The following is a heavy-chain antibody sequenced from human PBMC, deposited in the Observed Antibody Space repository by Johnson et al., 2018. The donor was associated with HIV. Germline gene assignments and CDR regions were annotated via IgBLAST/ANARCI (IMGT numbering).Heavy chain of an antibody. Sequence: VQLVESGGGLVQPGGSLRLSCAASGFTVSSNYMSWVRQAPGKGLDWVSVIYSGGSTYYADSLKDRFTISRDNSKNTLYLQMNSLRAEDTAVYYCAKIRITMIVVVEGVDAFDIWGQGIMVTISS. CDR1: GFTVSSNY. CDR3: AKIRITMIVVVEGVDAFDI. CDR2: IYSGGST. V-gene: IGHV3-66*01. D-gene: IGHD3-22*01. J-gene: IGHJ3*02.